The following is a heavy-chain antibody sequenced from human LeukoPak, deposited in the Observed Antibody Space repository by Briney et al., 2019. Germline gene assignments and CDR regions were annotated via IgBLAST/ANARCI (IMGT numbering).Heavy chain of an antibody. CDR1: GGSISSSSYY. CDR3: ARGYYGSGSYYKIGNWFDP. V-gene: IGHV4-39*07. Sequence: PSETLSLTCTVSGGSISSSSYYWGWIRQPPGKGLEWIGSIYYSGSTNYNPSLKSRVTISVDTSKNQFSLKLSSVTAADTAVYYCARGYYGSGSYYKIGNWFDPWGQGTLVTVSS. D-gene: IGHD3-10*01. CDR2: IYYSGST. J-gene: IGHJ5*02.